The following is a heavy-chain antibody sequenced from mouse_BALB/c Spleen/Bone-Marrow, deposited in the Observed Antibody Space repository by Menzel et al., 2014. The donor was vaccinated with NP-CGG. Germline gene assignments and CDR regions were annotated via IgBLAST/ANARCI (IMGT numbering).Heavy chain of an antibody. J-gene: IGHJ2*01. CDR3: ARNRVYFDY. Sequence: QVQLQQSGAELVKSGAPVKLSCKASGYTFTSYWMNWVKQRPGRGLEWIGRIDPSDSETHYNQKFKDKATLTVDKSSSTAYIQLSSLTSEDSAVYYCARNRVYFDYWGQGTTLTVSS. V-gene: IGHV1-69*02. CDR2: IDPSDSET. CDR1: GYTFTSYW.